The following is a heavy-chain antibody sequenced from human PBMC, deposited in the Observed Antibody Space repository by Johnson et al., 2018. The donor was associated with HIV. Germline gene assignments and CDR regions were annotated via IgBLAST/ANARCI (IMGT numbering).Heavy chain of an antibody. CDR3: AKRQGGGAFDI. V-gene: IGHV3-66*04. J-gene: IGHJ3*02. D-gene: IGHD2-15*01. Sequence: VQLVESGGGLVQPGGSLRLSCAVSGFNDSSNYMSWVRQAPGKGLEWVSVIYSGGSTYYVATVKGRFTISRDTSKNTLYRQMTSLRAEDTAVYYWAKRQGGGAFDIWGQGTMVTVSS. CDR2: IYSGGST. CDR1: GFNDSSNY.